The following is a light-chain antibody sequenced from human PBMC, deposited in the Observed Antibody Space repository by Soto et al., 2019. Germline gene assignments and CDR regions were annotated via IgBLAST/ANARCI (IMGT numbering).Light chain of an antibody. CDR2: GAS. CDR3: QRYGSSCR. CDR1: QSVSSSY. J-gene: IGKJ1*01. V-gene: IGKV3-20*01. Sequence: EIVLTQSPGTLSLSPGERATLSCRASQSVSSSYLAWYQQKPGQAPRVLIYGASSRATGITERFSGSGSGTDFTLNMSRMEPEAFAVYYCQRYGSSCRFSQGPKGDIK.